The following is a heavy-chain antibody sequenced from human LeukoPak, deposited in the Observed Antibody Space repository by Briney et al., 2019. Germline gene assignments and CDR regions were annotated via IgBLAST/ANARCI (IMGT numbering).Heavy chain of an antibody. J-gene: IGHJ4*02. CDR2: IKQDGSEK. Sequence: GGSLRLSCAASGFTFSSYWMSWVRQAPGKGLEWVANIKQDGSEKYYVDSVKGRFTISRDNSKNTLYLQMNSLRAEDTAVYYCAKGGLTILDYWGQGTLVTVSS. D-gene: IGHD3-10*01. V-gene: IGHV3-7*01. CDR1: GFTFSSYW. CDR3: AKGGLTILDY.